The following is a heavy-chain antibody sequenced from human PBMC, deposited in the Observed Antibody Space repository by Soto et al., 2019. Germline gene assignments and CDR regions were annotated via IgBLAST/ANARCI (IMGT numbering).Heavy chain of an antibody. CDR3: ARVPPTMVRGVMNNYYYGMDV. CDR1: GFTFSSYA. J-gene: IGHJ6*02. D-gene: IGHD3-10*01. CDR2: ISYDGSNK. Sequence: GGSLRLSCAASGFTFSSYAMHWVRQAPGKGLEWVAVISYDGSNKYYADSVKGRFTISRDNSKNTLYLQMNSLRAEDTAVYYCARVPPTMVRGVMNNYYYGMDVWGQGTTVTVSS. V-gene: IGHV3-30-3*01.